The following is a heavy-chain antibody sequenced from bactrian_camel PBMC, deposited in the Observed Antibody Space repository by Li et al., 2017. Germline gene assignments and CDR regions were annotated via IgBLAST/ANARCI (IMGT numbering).Heavy chain of an antibody. CDR2: VNRGGGSA. CDR1: GFTFSRYA. J-gene: IGHJ6*01. V-gene: IGHV3S40*01. Sequence: VQLVESGGGLVQPGGSLRLSCAASGFTFSRYAMTWVRQAPGKGLEWVSAVNRGGGSAYYADSVKGRFTVSRDNANNTMYLQLNSLKSEDTALYYCATSFGGGSRLGALGYWGQGTQVTVS. D-gene: IGHD1*01. CDR3: ATSFGGGSRLGALGY.